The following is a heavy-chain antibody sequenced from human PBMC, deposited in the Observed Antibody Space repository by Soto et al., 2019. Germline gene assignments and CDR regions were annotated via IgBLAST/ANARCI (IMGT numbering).Heavy chain of an antibody. V-gene: IGHV5-51*01. Sequence: PGESLKISCKGSGYSFTSYWIGWVRQMPGKGLEWMGIIYPGDSDTRYSPSFQGQVTISADKSISTAYLQWSSLKASDTAMYYCARGYCSSTSCYGGNAFDMWGQGTMVTVSS. J-gene: IGHJ3*02. CDR3: ARGYCSSTSCYGGNAFDM. CDR2: IYPGDSDT. CDR1: GYSFTSYW. D-gene: IGHD2-2*01.